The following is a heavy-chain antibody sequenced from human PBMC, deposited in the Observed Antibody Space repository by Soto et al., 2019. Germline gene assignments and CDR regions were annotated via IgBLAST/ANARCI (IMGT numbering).Heavy chain of an antibody. D-gene: IGHD6-19*01. CDR2: TNSDGSDT. CDR1: GFTFSTYW. V-gene: IGHV3-74*01. CDR3: ARDRGWSLFDY. Sequence: EVQQVESGGGLVQPGGSLRLSCAASGFTFSTYWMYWVRQAPGKGLVWVSRTNSDGSDTSYADSVKGRFTISRDNAKNTLYLQMNSLRAEDTAVYYCARDRGWSLFDYWGQGTLVTVSS. J-gene: IGHJ4*02.